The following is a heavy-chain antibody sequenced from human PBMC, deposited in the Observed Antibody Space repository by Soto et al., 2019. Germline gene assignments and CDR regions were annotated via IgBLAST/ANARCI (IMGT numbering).Heavy chain of an antibody. Sequence: ASVKVSCKASGFTFTSSAMQWVRQARGQRLEWIGWIVVGSGNTNYAQKFQERVTITRDMSTSTAYMELSSRRSEDTAVYYCAAVGADYGDYSLAFDIWGQGTMVTVSS. CDR1: GFTFTSSA. CDR2: IVVGSGNT. D-gene: IGHD4-17*01. CDR3: AAVGADYGDYSLAFDI. J-gene: IGHJ3*02. V-gene: IGHV1-58*02.